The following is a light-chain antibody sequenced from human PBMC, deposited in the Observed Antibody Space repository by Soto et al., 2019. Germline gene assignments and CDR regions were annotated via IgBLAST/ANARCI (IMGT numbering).Light chain of an antibody. CDR1: SSNIGPNA. CDR2: NNN. J-gene: IGLJ1*01. Sequence: SVLTQPPSASGTPGQKVTISCSGSSSNIGPNAVNWYQQLPGTAPKLLLYNNNQRPSGVSDRFSGSKSGTSASLAISGLQSDDEADYHCAAWDDSLNGLVFGTGTKVTVL. CDR3: AAWDDSLNGLV. V-gene: IGLV1-44*01.